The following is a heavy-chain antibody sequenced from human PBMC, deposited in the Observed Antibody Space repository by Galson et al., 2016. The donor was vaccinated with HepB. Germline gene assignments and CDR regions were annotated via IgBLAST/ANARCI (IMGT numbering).Heavy chain of an antibody. V-gene: IGHV5-51*01. CDR3: ARHGHIESEIYLGSMDV. CDR1: GYSFVTYW. Sequence: QSGAEVKKPGESLKISCEASGYSFVTYWIGWVRQMPGKGLEWMGIIYPGDSNTRYSPSFQGQVTISADKSLSTAYLQWSSLKASDTAIYYCARHGHIESEIYLGSMDVWSQGTTVTVSS. D-gene: IGHD3-16*02. J-gene: IGHJ6*02. CDR2: IYPGDSNT.